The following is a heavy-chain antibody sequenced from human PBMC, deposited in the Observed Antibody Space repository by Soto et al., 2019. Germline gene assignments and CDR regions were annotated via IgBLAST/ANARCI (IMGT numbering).Heavy chain of an antibody. Sequence: QVQLVESGGGVVQPGRSLRLSCAASGFTFSSYGMHWVRQAPGKGLEWVAVISYDGSNKYYADSVKGRFTISRDNSKNTLYRQMNSRRAEATAVYYCAKEGGYYGSGSYSVGENYYGMDVWGQGTTVTVSS. J-gene: IGHJ6*02. CDR1: GFTFSSYG. CDR3: AKEGGYYGSGSYSVGENYYGMDV. V-gene: IGHV3-30*18. CDR2: ISYDGSNK. D-gene: IGHD3-10*01.